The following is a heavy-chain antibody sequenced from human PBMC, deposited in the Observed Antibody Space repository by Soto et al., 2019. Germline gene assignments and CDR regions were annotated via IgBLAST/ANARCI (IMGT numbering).Heavy chain of an antibody. CDR1: GFTFSSYG. CDR3: AREKGYCSGGSCSRGIDY. V-gene: IGHV3-33*01. D-gene: IGHD2-15*01. Sequence: GGSLRLSCAASGFTFSSYGMHWVRQAPGKGLEWVTIIWYDGSNEYYADSVKGRFTISRDNSKNTLYLQMNRLRAEDNAVYYCAREKGYCSGGSCSRGIDYWGQGTLVTVSS. J-gene: IGHJ4*02. CDR2: IWYDGSNE.